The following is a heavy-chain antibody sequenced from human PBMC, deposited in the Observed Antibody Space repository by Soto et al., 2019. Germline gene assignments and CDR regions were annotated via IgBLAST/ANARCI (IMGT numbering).Heavy chain of an antibody. Sequence: EVQLVESGGGLVQPGGSLRLSCAASGFTFSSYSMNWVRQAPGKGLEWVSSISSSSSYIYYADSVKGRFTISRDNAKNSLYLRSNSLGDEDPAVYYCASDLSHYYYASTGYPYYYYYDGMGDCCRGGTVTVS. CDR2: ISSSSSYI. J-gene: IGHJ6*02. CDR1: GFTFSSYS. CDR3: ASDLSHYYYASTGYPYYYYYDGMGD. V-gene: IGHV3-21*01. D-gene: IGHD3-22*01.